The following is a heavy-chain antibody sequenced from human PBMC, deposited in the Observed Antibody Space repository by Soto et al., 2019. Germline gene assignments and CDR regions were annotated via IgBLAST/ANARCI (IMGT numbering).Heavy chain of an antibody. CDR2: IYYSGST. D-gene: IGHD2-2*01. J-gene: IGHJ4*02. V-gene: IGHV4-31*03. CDR3: ATANIPAEVPAAMWPPFLGY. CDR1: GGSISSGGYY. Sequence: SETLSLTCTVSGGSISSGGYYWSWIRQHPGKGLEWIGYIYYSGSTYYNPSLKSRVTISVDTSKNQFSLKLSSGTAADTAVYYCATANIPAEVPAAMWPPFLGYWGQGTLVTVSS.